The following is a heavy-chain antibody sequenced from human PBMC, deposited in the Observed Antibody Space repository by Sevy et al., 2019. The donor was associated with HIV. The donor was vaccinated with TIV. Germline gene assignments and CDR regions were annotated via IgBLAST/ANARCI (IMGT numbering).Heavy chain of an antibody. V-gene: IGHV3-23*01. D-gene: IGHD2-8*01. CDR2: LSFGCGEI. CDR3: AREGCTKPHDY. J-gene: IGHJ4*02. Sequence: GGSLRLSCAASGFTFSKYSMSWVRQPPGKGLEWVSTLSFGCGEINYADSVKGPFTISRDNSKSSVYLQMNNLRPEDTAVYYCAREGCTKPHDYWGQGTLVTVFS. CDR1: GFTFSKYS.